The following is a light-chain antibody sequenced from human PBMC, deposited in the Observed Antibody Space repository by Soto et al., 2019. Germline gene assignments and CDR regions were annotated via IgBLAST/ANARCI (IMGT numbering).Light chain of an antibody. CDR3: KKYNLAPWT. CDR1: QDIRTF. Sequence: DLQMTQFPSSLSASVGDRVTITCRASQDIRTFLAWYQQRPGKVPKLLIYAASNLQSGVPSRFSGSGSGTDFNLIISSLQPEDVATYYCKKYNLAPWTFGHGTRVEI. V-gene: IGKV1-27*01. CDR2: AAS. J-gene: IGKJ1*01.